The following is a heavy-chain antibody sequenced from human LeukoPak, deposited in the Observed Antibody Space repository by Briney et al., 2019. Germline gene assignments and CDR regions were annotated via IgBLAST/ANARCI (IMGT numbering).Heavy chain of an antibody. Sequence: GGSLRLSCATSEFTFNTYAMSWVRQAPGKGLEWVSTISASGGDTFYADSVQGRFTISRDNSKNTLYLQMNSLRVEDAAVHYCARKNPTTNNFDYWGQGTLVTVSA. CDR2: ISASGGDT. V-gene: IGHV3-23*01. CDR3: ARKNPTTNNFDY. D-gene: IGHD1-1*01. J-gene: IGHJ4*02. CDR1: EFTFNTYA.